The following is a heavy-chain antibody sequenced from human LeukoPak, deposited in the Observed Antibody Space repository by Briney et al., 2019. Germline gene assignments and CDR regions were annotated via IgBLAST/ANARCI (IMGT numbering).Heavy chain of an antibody. Sequence: SETLSLTCTVSGYSISSSYSWGWIRQPPEKGLEWIGSIHHSGSTDYNPSLKSRVTISVDTSKNQFSLKLSSVTAADTAVYYCARDLTYYYGSGSQGGYWGQGTLVTVSS. D-gene: IGHD3-10*01. CDR1: GYSISSSYS. CDR2: IHHSGST. CDR3: ARDLTYYYGSGSQGGY. V-gene: IGHV4-38-2*02. J-gene: IGHJ4*02.